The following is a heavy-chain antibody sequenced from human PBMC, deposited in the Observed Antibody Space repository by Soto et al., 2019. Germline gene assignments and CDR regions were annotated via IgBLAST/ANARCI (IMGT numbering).Heavy chain of an antibody. J-gene: IGHJ4*02. D-gene: IGHD6-13*01. Sequence: PSETLSLTCTVSSDSISNYYWSWIRQPPGKGLEWIGYIHSSGSTDYNPSLKSRVSISVDTSKSQFSLKLSSVTAADTAVYYCARDSSSGVDYWGQGTLVTVSS. CDR3: ARDSSSGVDY. CDR1: SDSISNYY. CDR2: IHSSGST. V-gene: IGHV4-59*01.